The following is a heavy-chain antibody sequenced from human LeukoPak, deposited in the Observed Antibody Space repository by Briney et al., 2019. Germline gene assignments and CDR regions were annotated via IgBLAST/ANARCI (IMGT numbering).Heavy chain of an antibody. D-gene: IGHD3-22*01. V-gene: IGHV3-23*01. Sequence: GGSLRLSCAASGFTFSSYAMSWVRQAPGKGLEGVSAISGSGGSTYHAHSVKGPFTISRDNSKNTLYLQMNSLRAEDTAVYYCAKSSLVITTTGWFDPSGERALWSVSS. CDR2: ISGSGGST. CDR1: GFTFSSYA. J-gene: IGHJ5*02. CDR3: AKSSLVITTTGWFDP.